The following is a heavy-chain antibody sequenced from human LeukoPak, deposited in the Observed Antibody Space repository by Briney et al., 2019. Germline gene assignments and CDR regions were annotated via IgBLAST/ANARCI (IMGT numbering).Heavy chain of an antibody. CDR1: GGSISSYY. D-gene: IGHD4-17*01. J-gene: IGHJ4*02. CDR3: ASLNYGDSVDY. V-gene: IGHV4-59*01. Sequence: PSETLSLTCTVSGGSISSYYWSWIRQPPGKGLEWIGYIYYSGSTNYNLSLKSRVTISVDTSKNQFSLKLSSVTAADTAVYYCASLNYGDSVDYWGQGTLVTVSS. CDR2: IYYSGST.